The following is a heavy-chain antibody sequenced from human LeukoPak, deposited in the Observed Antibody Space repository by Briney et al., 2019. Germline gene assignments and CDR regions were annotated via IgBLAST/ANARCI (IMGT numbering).Heavy chain of an antibody. J-gene: IGHJ4*02. D-gene: IGHD3-10*01. Sequence: GEALKISCKGSGYSFSTFWLGWVRQTPETGLEWMGNIYPSDSETKYKPSFQGQGTSSVDKSINTAYLRLSSLKDSDTAVYYCARLIYYGSGRTYFFDSWGQGTLVTVSS. CDR1: GYSFSTFW. CDR2: IYPSDSET. CDR3: ARLIYYGSGRTYFFDS. V-gene: IGHV5-51*01.